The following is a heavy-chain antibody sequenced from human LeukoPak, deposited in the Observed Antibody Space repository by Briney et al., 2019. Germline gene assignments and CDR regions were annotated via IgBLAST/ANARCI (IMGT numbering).Heavy chain of an antibody. J-gene: IGHJ4*02. CDR1: GFTFSAHW. CDR2: ISYDGSNK. Sequence: GRSLRLSCAASGFTFSAHWMSWVRQAPGKGLEWVAVISYDGSNKYYADSVKGRFTISRDNSKNTLYLQMNSLRAEDTAVYYCAKRLEPSAYYDFWSGYYFDYWGQGTLVTVSS. CDR3: AKRLEPSAYYDFWSGYYFDY. D-gene: IGHD3-3*01. V-gene: IGHV3-30*18.